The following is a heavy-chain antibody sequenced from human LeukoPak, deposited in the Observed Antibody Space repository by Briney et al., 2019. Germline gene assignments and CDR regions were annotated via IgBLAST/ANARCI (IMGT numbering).Heavy chain of an antibody. J-gene: IGHJ5*02. Sequence: PGGSLRLSCAASGFTFSSYAMHWVRQAPGKGLEWVAVISYDGSNKYYADSVKGRFTISRDNSKNTLYLQMNSLRAEDTAVYYCARAQGSGSISSGWFDPWGQGTLVTVSS. CDR3: ARAQGSGSISSGWFDP. V-gene: IGHV3-30*04. D-gene: IGHD3-3*01. CDR2: ISYDGSNK. CDR1: GFTFSSYA.